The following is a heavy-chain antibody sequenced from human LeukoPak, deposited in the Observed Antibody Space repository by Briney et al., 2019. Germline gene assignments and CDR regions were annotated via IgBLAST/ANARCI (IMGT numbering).Heavy chain of an antibody. V-gene: IGHV3-21*01. D-gene: IGHD3-16*01. J-gene: IGHJ4*02. CDR2: ISSSSSYI. CDR1: GFTFSSYS. CDR3: ARDPPQGMGYGDWGFFDY. Sequence: TTGGSLRLSCAASGFTFSSYSMNWVRQAPGKGLEWVSSISSSSSYIYYADSVKGRFTISRDNAKNSLYLQMNSLRAEVTAVYYCARDPPQGMGYGDWGFFDYWGQGTLVTVSS.